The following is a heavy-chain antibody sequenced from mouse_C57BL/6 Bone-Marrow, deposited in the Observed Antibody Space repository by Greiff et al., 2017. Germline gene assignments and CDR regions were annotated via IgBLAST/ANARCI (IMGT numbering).Heavy chain of an antibody. CDR2: IDPETGGT. V-gene: IGHV1-15*01. J-gene: IGHJ2*01. D-gene: IGHD2-4*01. Sequence: QVQLKESGAELVRPGASVTLSCKASGYTFTDYEMHWVKQTPVHGLEWIGAIDPETGGTAYNQKFKGKAILTADKSSSTAYMELRSLTSEDSAVYYCTTYDSYYFDYWGQGTTLTVSS. CDR1: GYTFTDYE. CDR3: TTYDSYYFDY.